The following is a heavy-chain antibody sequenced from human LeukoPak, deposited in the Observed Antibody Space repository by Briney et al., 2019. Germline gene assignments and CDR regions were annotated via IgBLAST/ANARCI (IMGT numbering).Heavy chain of an antibody. CDR2: ICDSGTT. CDR1: GDSISNGGYY. CDR3: ARGGDRRGFDY. D-gene: IGHD1-14*01. Sequence: SQTLSLTCTVSGDSISNGGYYWSWIRQHPGKGLEWIGYICDSGTTYYNPALQSRVTISVDMSDNHFSLKMRSMTAADTAVYFCARGGDRRGFDYWGQGTLVTVSS. J-gene: IGHJ4*02. V-gene: IGHV4-31*03.